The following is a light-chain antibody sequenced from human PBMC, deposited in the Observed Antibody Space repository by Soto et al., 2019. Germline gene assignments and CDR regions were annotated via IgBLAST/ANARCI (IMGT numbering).Light chain of an antibody. J-gene: IGKJ4*01. CDR3: LQLKRYPLT. V-gene: IGKV1-9*01. Sequence: IQLTQSPSYLSASVGDRVAITCRASEGISPYLAWYQEKPGKVQKLLIDTASTLQNGVPSRFSGSGSGTDFTLTISSLQPEDFATYYCLQLKRYPLTFGGGTRVEIK. CDR1: EGISPY. CDR2: TAS.